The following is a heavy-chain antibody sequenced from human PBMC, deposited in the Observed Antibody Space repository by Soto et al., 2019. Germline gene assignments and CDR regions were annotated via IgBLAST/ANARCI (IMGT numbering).Heavy chain of an antibody. CDR3: ARDVRGSYFDY. J-gene: IGHJ4*02. CDR2: IYYSGST. V-gene: IGHV4-30-4*01. Sequence: QVQLQESGPGLVKPSQTLSLTCTVSGGSISSGDYYWSWIRQPPGKGLEWIGYIYYSGSTYYNPSLKXRXTXSXXTSKNQFSLKLRSVTAADTAVYYCARDVRGSYFDYWGQGTLVTVSS. D-gene: IGHD3-16*01. CDR1: GGSISSGDYY.